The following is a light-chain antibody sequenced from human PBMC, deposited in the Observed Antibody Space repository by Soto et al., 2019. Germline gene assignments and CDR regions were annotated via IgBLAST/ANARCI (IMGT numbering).Light chain of an antibody. CDR3: QQYGSSPST. Sequence: EIVLTQSPDTLSLSPGESATLSCRASQSVSGSRLAWYQQKPGQAPRLLIYGAFRRVTGIPDRFSGSGSGTDFTLTISRLEPEDFAVYYCQQYGSSPSTFGRGTKVDIK. J-gene: IGKJ1*01. V-gene: IGKV3-20*01. CDR2: GAF. CDR1: QSVSGSR.